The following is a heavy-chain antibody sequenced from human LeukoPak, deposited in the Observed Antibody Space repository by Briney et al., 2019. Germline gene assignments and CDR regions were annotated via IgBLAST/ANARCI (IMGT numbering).Heavy chain of an antibody. CDR1: GFTFSSFG. Sequence: GGSLRLSCAASGFTFSSFGMHWVRQAPGKGLEWVAVISNDGSNTFYSDSVKGRFTISRDNSKNTLFLRMDSLRAEDTAVYYCAKPLPSSPWSYYFDYWGQGTMVTVSS. CDR2: ISNDGSNT. V-gene: IGHV3-30*18. J-gene: IGHJ4*02. CDR3: AKPLPSSPWSYYFDY. D-gene: IGHD2-2*01.